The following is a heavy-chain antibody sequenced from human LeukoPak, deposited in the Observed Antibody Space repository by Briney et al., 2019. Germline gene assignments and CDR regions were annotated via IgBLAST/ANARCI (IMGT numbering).Heavy chain of an antibody. J-gene: IGHJ6*02. CDR1: GFTFDDYA. D-gene: IGHD6-13*01. Sequence: GGSLRLSCAASGFTFDDYAMHWVRQAPGKGLVWVSRINSDVSRTSYADSVKGRFTISRDNAKNTLYLQMNSLRAEDTAVYYCVREGAAAATDYGMDVWGQGTTVTVSS. CDR2: INSDVSRT. CDR3: VREGAAAATDYGMDV. V-gene: IGHV3-74*01.